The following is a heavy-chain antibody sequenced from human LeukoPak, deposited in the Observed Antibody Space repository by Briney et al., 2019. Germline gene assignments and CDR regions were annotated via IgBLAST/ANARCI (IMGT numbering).Heavy chain of an antibody. CDR3: ARDSGTTGEVKFDP. J-gene: IGHJ5*02. Sequence: SETLSLTCTVSGGSLSRYYWSWIRQPGGKGLEWIGRIYTSGNTTYNPSLKSRVTMSVDTSKNQFSLKLSSVTAADTAVYYCARDSGTTGEVKFDPWGQGTLVTVSS. CDR1: GGSLSRYY. CDR2: IYTSGNT. D-gene: IGHD3-10*01. V-gene: IGHV4-4*07.